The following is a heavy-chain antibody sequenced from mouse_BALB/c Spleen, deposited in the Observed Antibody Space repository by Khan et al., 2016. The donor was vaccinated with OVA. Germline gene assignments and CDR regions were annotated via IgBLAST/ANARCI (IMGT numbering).Heavy chain of an antibody. CDR1: GFSLTDYA. CDR2: IWVSGSK. Sequence: VQLKESGPGLVAPSQSLSITCTVSGFSLTDYAVSWIRQPPGKGLEWLGVIWVSGSKSYNSVIKPRLSISKDNSKSQAFLKMISLQTDDTAMYFCARDPPYDSMDYWGQGTSVTVSS. J-gene: IGHJ4*01. CDR3: ARDPPYDSMDY. V-gene: IGHV2-6-5*01.